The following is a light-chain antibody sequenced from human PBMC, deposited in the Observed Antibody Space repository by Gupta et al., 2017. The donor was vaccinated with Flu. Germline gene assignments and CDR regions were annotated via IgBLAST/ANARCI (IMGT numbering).Light chain of an antibody. CDR3: QQRSIWPPFT. CDR1: QSVGMY. J-gene: IGKJ5*01. Sequence: ETVLTQSPATLSLSPGERATLSCRASQSVGMYLAWYQQKPGQPPRLLIADASNRATGVPARFSGSGSGTDFTLTISSLEPDDFAVYYCQQRSIWPPFTFGQGTRLEIK. V-gene: IGKV3-11*01. CDR2: DAS.